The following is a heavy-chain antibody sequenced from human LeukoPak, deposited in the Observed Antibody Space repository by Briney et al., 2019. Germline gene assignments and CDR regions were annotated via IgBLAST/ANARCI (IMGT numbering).Heavy chain of an antibody. V-gene: IGHV3-53*01. CDR2: IYSGGST. Sequence: GGSLRLSCAASGFTVSSNYMSWVRQAPGEGLEWVSVIYSGGSTYYADSVTGRVTISRDNSKNTLYLQMNSLRAEDTAVYYCARGRPAAAGYWGQGTLVTVSS. CDR1: GFTVSSNY. D-gene: IGHD6-13*01. CDR3: ARGRPAAAGY. J-gene: IGHJ4*02.